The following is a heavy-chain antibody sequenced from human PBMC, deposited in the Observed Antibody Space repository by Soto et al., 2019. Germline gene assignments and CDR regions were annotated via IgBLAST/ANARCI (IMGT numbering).Heavy chain of an antibody. CDR1: GGTFSSYA. Sequence: QVQLVQSGAEVKKPGSSVKVSCKASGGTFSSYAISWVRQAPGPGLEWMGGIIPIFGTANYAQKFQGRVTSTADESTSTAYTERSSLRSEDTDVYYCARERGGVPAARLRYYYYGMDVWGQGTTVAVSS. CDR3: ARERGGVPAARLRYYYYGMDV. J-gene: IGHJ6*02. D-gene: IGHD2-2*01. CDR2: IIPIFGTA. V-gene: IGHV1-69*01.